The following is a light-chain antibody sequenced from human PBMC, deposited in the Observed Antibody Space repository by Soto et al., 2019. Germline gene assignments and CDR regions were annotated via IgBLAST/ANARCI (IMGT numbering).Light chain of an antibody. V-gene: IGKV3-15*01. J-gene: IGKJ1*01. Sequence: EIVMTQSPATRSVSPGEGATLSCRASQTVSINLVWYQQKPGQAPTLLIYGAATRATGIPARFSGSGSGTEFTLTISSLQSEDFAVYYCQQYNNWPETFGQGTKVDIK. CDR2: GAA. CDR1: QTVSIN. CDR3: QQYNNWPET.